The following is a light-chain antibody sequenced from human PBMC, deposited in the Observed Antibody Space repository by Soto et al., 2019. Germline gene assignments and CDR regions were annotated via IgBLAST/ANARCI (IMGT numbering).Light chain of an antibody. CDR1: SSDVGIYNY. V-gene: IGLV2-14*03. CDR3: AAWDDSLNGLL. Sequence: QSALTQPASVSGSPGQSIAISCTGSSSDVGIYNYVSWYQQHPGKVPKLIIYSDNRRPSGVPDRFSGSKSGTSASLAISGLQSEDEAEYYCAAWDDSLNGLLFGGGTKLTVL. CDR2: SDN. J-gene: IGLJ3*02.